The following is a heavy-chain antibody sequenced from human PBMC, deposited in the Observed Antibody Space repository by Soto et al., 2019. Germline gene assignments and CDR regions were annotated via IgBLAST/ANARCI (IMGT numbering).Heavy chain of an antibody. V-gene: IGHV5-51*01. J-gene: IGHJ6*03. D-gene: IGHD4-17*01. Sequence: PGESLKISCKGSGYSFTSYWIGWVRQMPGKGLEWMGIIYPSDSDTRYSPSFQGQVIISADKSISTAYLQWSSLKASDTAMYYCARQKRGRGTVTTSQNYYYYYMDVWGKGTTVTVSS. CDR2: IYPSDSDT. CDR1: GYSFTSYW. CDR3: ARQKRGRGTVTTSQNYYYYYMDV.